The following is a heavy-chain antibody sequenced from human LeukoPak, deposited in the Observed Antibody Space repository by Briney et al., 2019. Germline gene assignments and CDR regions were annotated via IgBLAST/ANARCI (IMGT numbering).Heavy chain of an antibody. CDR1: GFTFDDYA. V-gene: IGHV3-9*01. Sequence: GGSLRLSCAASGFTFDDYAMPWVRQAPGKGLEWVSGISWNSGSIGYADSVKGRFTISRDNAKNSLYLQMNSLRAEDTALYYCAKANYYDSSGYSEGWGQGTLVTVSS. CDR3: AKANYYDSSGYSEG. CDR2: ISWNSGSI. D-gene: IGHD3-22*01. J-gene: IGHJ4*02.